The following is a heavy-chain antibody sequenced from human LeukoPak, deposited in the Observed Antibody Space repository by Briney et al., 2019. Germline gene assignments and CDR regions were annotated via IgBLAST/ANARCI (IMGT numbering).Heavy chain of an antibody. CDR3: ARVGLHDTFDI. CDR1: GYTFTGYC. CDR2: INPNSGDT. Sequence: EASVKVSCKASGYTFTGYCMHWVRQAPGQGLEWMGRINPNSGDTNYAQKFQGRVTMTRDTFISTAYMELSRLSFDDTAIYYCARVGLHDTFDIWGQGTMVTVSS. V-gene: IGHV1-2*06. J-gene: IGHJ3*02.